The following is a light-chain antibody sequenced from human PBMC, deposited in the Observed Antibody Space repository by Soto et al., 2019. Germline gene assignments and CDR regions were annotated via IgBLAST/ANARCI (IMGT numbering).Light chain of an antibody. CDR1: SSNIGAGYD. J-gene: IGLJ2*01. Sequence: QSVLTQPPSVSGAPGQRVTISCTGSSSNIGAGYDVHWYQQLPGTTPKLLIYGNSNRPSGVPDRFSGSKSGTSASLAITGLQAEDEADYYCQSYDSSLSGVIFAGGTKRTAL. V-gene: IGLV1-40*01. CDR2: GNS. CDR3: QSYDSSLSGVI.